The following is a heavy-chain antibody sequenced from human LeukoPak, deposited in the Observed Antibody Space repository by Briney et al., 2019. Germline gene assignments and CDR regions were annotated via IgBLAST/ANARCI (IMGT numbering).Heavy chain of an antibody. CDR3: ASTPGGGYCSGGSCYSDYYYYYMDV. J-gene: IGHJ6*03. V-gene: IGHV3-11*01. CDR2: ISSSGSTI. Sequence: PGGSLRLSCAASGFTFSDYYMSWIRQAPGKGLEWVSYISSSGSTIYYADSVKGRFTISRDNAKNSPYLQMNSLRAEDTAVYYCASTPGGGYCSGGSCYSDYYYYYMDVWGKGTTVTISS. D-gene: IGHD2-15*01. CDR1: GFTFSDYY.